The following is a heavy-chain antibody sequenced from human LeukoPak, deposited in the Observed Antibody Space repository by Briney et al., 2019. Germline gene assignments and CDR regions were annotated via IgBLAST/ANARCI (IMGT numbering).Heavy chain of an antibody. CDR2: INQHGSET. Sequence: GGSLRLSCLASEFTFTNYLMSWVRRAPGKGLEWVAYINQHGSETFYVDSVKGRFTISRDNTHNSLYLQMNSLRPEDTALYYCVRDAGYSGYMINDIWGQGTMVTVSS. J-gene: IGHJ3*02. CDR1: EFTFTNYL. CDR3: VRDAGYSGYMINDI. V-gene: IGHV3-7*01. D-gene: IGHD5-12*01.